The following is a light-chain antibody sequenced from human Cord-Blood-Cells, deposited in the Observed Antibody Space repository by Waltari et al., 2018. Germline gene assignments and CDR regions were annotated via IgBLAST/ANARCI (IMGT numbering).Light chain of an antibody. CDR1: SSDVGGYNY. CDR2: DVR. CDR3: SSYTSSSTRV. J-gene: IGLJ2*01. V-gene: IGLV2-14*01. Sequence: QSALTQPASVSGSPGQSITTSCTGTSSDVGGYNYVSWYQQHPGKAHKLMIYDVRNRPSGVSNRFSGSKSGNTASLTISGLQAEDEADYYCSSYTSSSTRVFGGGTKLTVL.